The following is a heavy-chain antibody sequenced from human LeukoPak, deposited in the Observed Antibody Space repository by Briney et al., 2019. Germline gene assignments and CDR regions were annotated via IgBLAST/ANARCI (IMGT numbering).Heavy chain of an antibody. CDR1: GFTFSSYA. CDR3: ARGALNQLLGY. V-gene: IGHV3-30*04. Sequence: GGSLRLSCAASGFTFSSYAMHWLRQAPGKGLEWVAVISYDGSNKYYADSVKGRFTISRDNSKNTLYLQMNSLRAEDTAVYYCARGALNQLLGYWGQGTLVTVSS. J-gene: IGHJ4*02. CDR2: ISYDGSNK. D-gene: IGHD2-2*01.